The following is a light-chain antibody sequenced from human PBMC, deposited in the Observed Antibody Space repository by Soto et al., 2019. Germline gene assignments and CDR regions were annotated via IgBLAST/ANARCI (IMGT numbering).Light chain of an antibody. Sequence: DIEMTQSPSSLSVSIGDRATISCRASQGISSWFAWYQQNPGKDPKLLIYAGSILQGGGPSKCSGSGSWTDVFLPIISRLETEYVAEYYHHQNGNSKAFGQGTKVDI. CDR1: QGISSW. CDR2: AGS. CDR3: HQNGNSKA. V-gene: IGKV1-12*01. J-gene: IGKJ1*01.